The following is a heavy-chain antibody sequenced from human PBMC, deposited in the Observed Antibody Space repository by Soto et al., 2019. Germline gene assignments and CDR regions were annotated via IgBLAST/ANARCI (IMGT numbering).Heavy chain of an antibody. V-gene: IGHV3-23*01. J-gene: IGHJ4*03. CDR3: AFMGTFHSHY. CDR2: ISTSGDRP. CDR1: GFTFSGYA. Sequence: GGSLRLSCAGSGFTFSGYAMTWVRQAPGKGLEWVSVISTSGDRPDYADSVKGRFTISRDNSKNMLYLQMNSLRVEDTAIYYCAFMGTFHSHYWGHWTAVTVPS. D-gene: IGHD7-27*01.